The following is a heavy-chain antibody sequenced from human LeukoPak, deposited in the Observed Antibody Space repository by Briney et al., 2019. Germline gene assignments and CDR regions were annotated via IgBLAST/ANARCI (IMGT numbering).Heavy chain of an antibody. CDR3: ARGHDSGYPNSLDP. J-gene: IGHJ5*02. CDR1: GYTFTDYY. V-gene: IGHV1-2*02. D-gene: IGHD3-22*01. CDR2: INPNSVTT. Sequence: ASVQVSCKASGYTFTDYYIHWVRQCPGRGLESLGWINPNSVTTNYAQKFRGRVTMTRDTSISTAYMELAELTSDDTAVYYCARGHDSGYPNSLDPWGQGTLVTVSS.